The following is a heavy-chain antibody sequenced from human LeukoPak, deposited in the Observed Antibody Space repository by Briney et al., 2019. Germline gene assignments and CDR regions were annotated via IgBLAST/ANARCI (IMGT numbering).Heavy chain of an antibody. Sequence: VASVKVSCKASGYTFTGYYMHWVRQAPGQGLEWMGWINTGSGNTKYSQRFQDRVTITMDTSASTVYMEMNDLGSEDTAVYYCARGYSGCFHYWGQGALVTVSS. V-gene: IGHV1-3*04. CDR1: GYTFTGYY. J-gene: IGHJ4*02. D-gene: IGHD1-26*01. CDR2: INTGSGNT. CDR3: ARGYSGCFHY.